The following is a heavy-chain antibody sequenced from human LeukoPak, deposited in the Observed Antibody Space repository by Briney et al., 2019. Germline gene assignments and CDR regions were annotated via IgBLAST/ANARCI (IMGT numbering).Heavy chain of an antibody. CDR2: ISSSSSYI. D-gene: IGHD1-14*01. V-gene: IGHV3-21*04. CDR3: AKDSGNRDNWFDP. J-gene: IGHJ5*02. Sequence: KPGGSLRLSCAASGFTFSSYSMNWVRQAPGKGLEWVSSISSSSSYIYYADSVKGRFTISRDNAKNSLYLQMNSLRAEDTAVYYCAKDSGNRDNWFDPWGQGTLVTVSS. CDR1: GFTFSSYS.